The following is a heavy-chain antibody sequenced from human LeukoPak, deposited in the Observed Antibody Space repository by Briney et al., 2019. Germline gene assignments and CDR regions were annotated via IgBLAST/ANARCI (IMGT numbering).Heavy chain of an antibody. D-gene: IGHD5-18*01. V-gene: IGHV3-33*01. CDR1: GFTFSRYA. CDR2: VWYDGSNE. J-gene: IGHJ4*02. CDR3: ARVDTAMGSLDY. Sequence: GRSLRLSCAASGFTFSRYAMHWVRQAPGKGMEGVAIVWYDGSNENYVDSVKGRFTISRDNAKNTLYLQMNSLGAEDTAVYFCARVDTAMGSLDYWGQGILVTVSS.